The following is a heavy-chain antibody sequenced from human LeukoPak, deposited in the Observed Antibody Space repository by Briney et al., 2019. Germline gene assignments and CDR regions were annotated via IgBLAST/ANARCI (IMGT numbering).Heavy chain of an antibody. D-gene: IGHD3-22*01. Sequence: GASVKVSCKASGYTFTGYYMHWVRQAPGQGLEWMGWINPNSGGTNYAQKFQGRVTMTRDTSVSTAYMELSRLRSDDTAVYYCARASSGGYYDSSGYYYYWGQGTLVTVSS. V-gene: IGHV1-2*02. CDR1: GYTFTGYY. CDR3: ARASSGGYYDSSGYYYY. J-gene: IGHJ4*02. CDR2: INPNSGGT.